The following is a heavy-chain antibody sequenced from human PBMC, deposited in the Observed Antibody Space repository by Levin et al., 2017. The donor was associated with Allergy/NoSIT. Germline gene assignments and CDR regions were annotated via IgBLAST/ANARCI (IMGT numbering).Heavy chain of an antibody. Sequence: GESLKISCAASGFTFSSYAMSWVRQAPGKGLEWVSAISGSGGSTYYADSVKGRFTISRDNSKNTLYLQMNSLRAEDTAVYYGAKDPDIVATTVFDYWGQGTLVTVSS. CDR1: GFTFSSYA. D-gene: IGHD5-12*01. CDR2: ISGSGGST. V-gene: IGHV3-23*01. J-gene: IGHJ4*02. CDR3: AKDPDIVATTVFDY.